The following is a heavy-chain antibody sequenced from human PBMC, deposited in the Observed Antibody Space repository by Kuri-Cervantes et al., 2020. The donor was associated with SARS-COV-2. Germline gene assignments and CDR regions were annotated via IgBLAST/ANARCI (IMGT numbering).Heavy chain of an antibody. D-gene: IGHD3-10*01. V-gene: IGHV4-4*02. J-gene: IGHJ4*02. Sequence: GSLRLSCVVSNDSISSSNWWSWVRQPPGKGLEWIGEIYHSGSTNYNPSLKSRVTISIDKPKNQFSLKLSFVTAADTAVYYCARDFGDYWGQGTLVTVSS. CDR1: NDSISSSNW. CDR3: ARDFGDY. CDR2: IYHSGST.